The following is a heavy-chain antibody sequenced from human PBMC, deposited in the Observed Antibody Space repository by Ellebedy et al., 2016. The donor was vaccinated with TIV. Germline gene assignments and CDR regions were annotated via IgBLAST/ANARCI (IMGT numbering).Heavy chain of an antibody. CDR1: GYIFTHLW. Sequence: GESLKISCKGSGYIFTHLWISWVRQMPAKVLEWLGRIDPSNSNTYYSPSFQGHVTISADKSISTAYLQWNNLRASDTAMYYCASLWDTVPGDSYTMDVWGQGTTVTVSS. J-gene: IGHJ6*02. D-gene: IGHD3-16*01. CDR2: IDPSNSNT. CDR3: ASLWDTVPGDSYTMDV. V-gene: IGHV5-10-1*01.